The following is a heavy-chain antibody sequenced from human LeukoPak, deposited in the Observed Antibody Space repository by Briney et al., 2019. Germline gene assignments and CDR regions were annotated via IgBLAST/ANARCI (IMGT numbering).Heavy chain of an antibody. Sequence: PGGSLRLSCAASGFTFSSYEMNWVRQAPGKGLEWVSYISSSGSTIYYADSVKGRFTISRDDSKNSLYLQMNSLKIEDTAVYYCTKLARAPRDFDYWGQGTLVTVSS. J-gene: IGHJ4*01. CDR2: ISSSGSTI. D-gene: IGHD2-8*01. V-gene: IGHV3-48*03. CDR3: TKLARAPRDFDY. CDR1: GFTFSSYE.